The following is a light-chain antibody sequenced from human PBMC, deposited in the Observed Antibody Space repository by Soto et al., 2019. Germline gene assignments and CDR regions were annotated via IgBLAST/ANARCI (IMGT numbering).Light chain of an antibody. Sequence: QSALTQPPSVSGAPGQRVTISCTGSSSNIGAGYDVHWYQQLPGPAPKLLIYGNNNRPSGVPDRFSGSKSGTSASLAITGLQAEDEADYYCQSYDNRLSGYVFGTGTKVTVL. J-gene: IGLJ1*01. V-gene: IGLV1-40*01. CDR3: QSYDNRLSGYV. CDR2: GNN. CDR1: SSNIGAGYD.